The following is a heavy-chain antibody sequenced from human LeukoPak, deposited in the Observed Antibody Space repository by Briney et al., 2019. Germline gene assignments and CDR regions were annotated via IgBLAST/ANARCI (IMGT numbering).Heavy chain of an antibody. Sequence: SVKVSCKASGGTFSSYAISWVRQAPGQGLEWMGGIIPIFGTANYAQKFQGRVTITADKSTSTAYMELSRLTSEDTDVYYCAREAVRIAVAAAFSRGREYYFDYWGQGTLVTVSS. CDR2: IIPIFGTA. CDR3: AREAVRIAVAAAFSRGREYYFDY. J-gene: IGHJ4*02. V-gene: IGHV1-69*06. CDR1: GGTFSSYA. D-gene: IGHD6-19*01.